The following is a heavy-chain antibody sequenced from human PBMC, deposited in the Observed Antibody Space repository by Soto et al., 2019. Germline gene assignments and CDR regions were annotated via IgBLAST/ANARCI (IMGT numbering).Heavy chain of an antibody. Sequence: QVQLVESGGGVVQPGWSLRLSCAASGFTFSSYAMHWVRQAPGKGLEWVAVISYDGSNKYYADSVKGRFTISRDNSKNTLYLQMNSLRAEDTAVYYCARMASFYCSGGSCYPTYGMDVWGQGTTVTVSS. CDR1: GFTFSSYA. J-gene: IGHJ6*02. CDR2: ISYDGSNK. V-gene: IGHV3-30-3*01. CDR3: ARMASFYCSGGSCYPTYGMDV. D-gene: IGHD2-15*01.